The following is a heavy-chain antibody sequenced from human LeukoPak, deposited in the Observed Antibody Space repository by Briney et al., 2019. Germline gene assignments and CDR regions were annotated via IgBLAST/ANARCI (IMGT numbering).Heavy chain of an antibody. CDR3: ARMPGTPRDYYYYYGMDV. Sequence: SETLSLTCTVSGGSISSYYWSWIRQPPGKGLEWIGYIYYSGSTNYNPSLKSRVTISVDTSNNQFSLKLSSVSAADTAVYYCARMPGTPRDYYYYYGMDVWGQGTTVTVSS. D-gene: IGHD1-1*01. CDR2: IYYSGST. J-gene: IGHJ6*02. V-gene: IGHV4-59*01. CDR1: GGSISSYY.